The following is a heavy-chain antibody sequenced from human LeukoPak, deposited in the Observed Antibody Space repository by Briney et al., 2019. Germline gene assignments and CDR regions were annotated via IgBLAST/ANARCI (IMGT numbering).Heavy chain of an antibody. Sequence: SETLSLTCAVYGGSFSGYYWSWIRQPPGKGLEWIGEINHSGSTNYNPSLKSRDTISVDTSKNQFSLKLSSVTAADTAVYYCARGVDTAPYWGQGTLVTVSS. J-gene: IGHJ4*02. D-gene: IGHD5-18*01. CDR1: GGSFSGYY. CDR2: INHSGST. V-gene: IGHV4-34*01. CDR3: ARGVDTAPY.